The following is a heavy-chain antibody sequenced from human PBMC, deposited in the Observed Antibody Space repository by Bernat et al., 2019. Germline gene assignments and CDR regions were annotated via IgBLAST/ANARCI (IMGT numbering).Heavy chain of an antibody. CDR1: GFTFSSYG. Sequence: QVQLVESGGGVVQPGRSLRLSCAASGFTFSSYGMHWVRQAPGKGLEWVAVIWYDGSNKYYADSVKGRFTISRDNSKNTLYLQMNSLRAEDTAVYYCARDRSSYSYFDSGAREPWSPSPQ. D-gene: IGHD6-6*01. V-gene: IGHV3-33*01. CDR3: ARDRSSYSYFDS. CDR2: IWYDGSNK. J-gene: IGHJ4*02.